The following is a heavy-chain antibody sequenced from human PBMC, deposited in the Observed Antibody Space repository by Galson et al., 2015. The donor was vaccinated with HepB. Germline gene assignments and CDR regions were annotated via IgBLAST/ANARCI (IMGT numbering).Heavy chain of an antibody. CDR1: GFTFSSYA. J-gene: IGHJ2*01. Sequence: SLRLSCAASGFTFSSYAMHWVRQAPGKGLEWVAVISYDGSNKYYADSVKGRFTISRDNSKNTLYLQMNSLRAEDTAVYYCARDSWDIVVVPAAEVGVSGYFDLWGRSTLVTVSS. CDR3: ARDSWDIVVVPAAEVGVSGYFDL. V-gene: IGHV3-30-3*01. D-gene: IGHD2-2*01. CDR2: ISYDGSNK.